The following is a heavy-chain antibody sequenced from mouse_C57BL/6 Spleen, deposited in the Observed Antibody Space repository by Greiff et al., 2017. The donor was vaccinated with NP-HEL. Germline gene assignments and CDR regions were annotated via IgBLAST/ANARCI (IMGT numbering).Heavy chain of an antibody. CDR3: ARGTTVYYAMDY. J-gene: IGHJ4*01. CDR2: IYPGGGYT. CDR1: GYTFTNYW. V-gene: IGHV1-63*01. D-gene: IGHD1-1*01. Sequence: VKLQESGAELVRPGTSVKMSCKASGYTFTNYWIGWAKQRPGHGLEWIGDIYPGGGYTNYNEKFKGKATLTADKSSSTAYMQFSSLTSEDSAIYYCARGTTVYYAMDYWGQGTSVTVSS.